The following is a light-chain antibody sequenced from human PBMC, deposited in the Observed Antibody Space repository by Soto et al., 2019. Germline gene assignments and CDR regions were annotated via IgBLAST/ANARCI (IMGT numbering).Light chain of an antibody. CDR1: QSVSSN. CDR2: GAS. Sequence: EIVMTQSPATPSVSPGERATLSCRASQSVSSNLAWYQQKPGQAPRLLIYGASTRATGIPARFSGSGSGTEFTLTISGLQSEDFAVYYCQQYNNWPPWTFGQG. J-gene: IGKJ1*01. V-gene: IGKV3-15*01. CDR3: QQYNNWPPWT.